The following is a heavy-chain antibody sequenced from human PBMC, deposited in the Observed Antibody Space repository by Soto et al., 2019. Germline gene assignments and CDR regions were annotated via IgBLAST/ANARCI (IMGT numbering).Heavy chain of an antibody. CDR1: GFTFSDTW. CDR2: IKHRPDAGTT. J-gene: IGHJ4*02. Sequence: EVQLVESGGGLVKPGGSLRLSCAASGFTFSDTWMNWVRQAPSKGLEWIARIKHRPDAGTTDYAAHVKGRFTISRDDSRSTVFLQMDGLKVEDPAVYYCTADLYSSSAWANDYWGQGTPVTVST. D-gene: IGHD6-19*01. CDR3: TADLYSSSAWANDY. V-gene: IGHV3-15*07.